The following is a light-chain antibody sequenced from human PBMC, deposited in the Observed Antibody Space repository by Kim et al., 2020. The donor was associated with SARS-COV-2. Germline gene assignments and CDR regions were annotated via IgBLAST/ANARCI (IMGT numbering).Light chain of an antibody. CDR3: LLPYGGTRV. CDR1: TAPVTSGHY. CDR2: DTT. V-gene: IGLV7-46*01. J-gene: IGLJ3*02. Sequence: QAVVTQEPSLTVSPGRTVTLTCASSTAPVTSGHYPYWVQQKPGQAPRTVIYDTTNKHSWTPAHCSASRVGGKAALTLSGAQPEDEADYYCLLPYGGTRVFGGGTQLTVL.